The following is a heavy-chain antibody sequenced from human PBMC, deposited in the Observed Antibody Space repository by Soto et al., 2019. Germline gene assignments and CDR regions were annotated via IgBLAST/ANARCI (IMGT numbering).Heavy chain of an antibody. V-gene: IGHV1-69*06. Sequence: SVKVSCKASGGTFSSYAISWVRQAPGQGLEWMGGIIPIFGTANYAQKFQGRVTITADKSTSTAYMELSSLRSEDTAVYYCASGRSGGSCYGYWGQGTLVTVSS. D-gene: IGHD2-15*01. CDR1: GGTFSSYA. CDR3: ASGRSGGSCYGY. J-gene: IGHJ4*02. CDR2: IIPIFGTA.